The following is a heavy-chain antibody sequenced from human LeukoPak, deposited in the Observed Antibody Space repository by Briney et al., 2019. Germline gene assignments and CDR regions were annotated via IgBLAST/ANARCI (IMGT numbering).Heavy chain of an antibody. CDR3: ATLGYFNWELSAQFDY. V-gene: IGHV3-15*01. Sequence: AGGSLRLSCAGSGFIFSNAWVSWVRQAPGKGLEWVGRIKSNAAGGTTDYAAPVRGIFSISRDDSKNRLYLQMNNLKTEDTAVYYCATLGYFNWELSAQFDYWGQGTLVTVSS. J-gene: IGHJ4*02. CDR2: IKSNAAGGTT. CDR1: GFIFSNAW. D-gene: IGHD3-9*01.